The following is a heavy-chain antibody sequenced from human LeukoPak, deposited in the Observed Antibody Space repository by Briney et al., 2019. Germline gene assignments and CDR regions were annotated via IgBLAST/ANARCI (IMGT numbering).Heavy chain of an antibody. CDR1: GSTFSNAW. CDR2: IKSKTDGGTT. Sequence: GGSLRLSCAASGSTFSNAWMSWVRQAPGKGLEWVGRIKSKTDGGTTDYAAPVKGRFTISRDNSENTLYLQMSGLRAEDTAVYYCAKGTGDTGYYFDYWGQGTLVTVSS. V-gene: IGHV3-15*01. J-gene: IGHJ4*02. D-gene: IGHD1-1*01. CDR3: AKGTGDTGYYFDY.